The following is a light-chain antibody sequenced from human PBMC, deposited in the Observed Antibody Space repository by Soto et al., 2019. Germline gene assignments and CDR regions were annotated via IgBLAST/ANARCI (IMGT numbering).Light chain of an antibody. J-gene: IGLJ1*01. CDR1: NTDVGGYNY. CDR2: DVS. CDR3: CSYAGRDTLYV. V-gene: IGLV2-11*01. Sequence: QSLLTQPPSVSRFPGQAVTISCPGNNTDVGGYNYVAWYQQHPGKVPKLMLYDVSKRPSGVPDRFSGSKSGNTASLTISGLQAEDEADYYCCSYAGRDTLYVFGSGTKVTVL.